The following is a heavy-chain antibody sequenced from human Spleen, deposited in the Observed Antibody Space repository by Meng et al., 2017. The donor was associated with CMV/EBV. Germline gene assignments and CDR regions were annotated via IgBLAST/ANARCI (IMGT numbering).Heavy chain of an antibody. Sequence: GESLKISCAASGFTFNSYDMNWVRQAPGKGLEWVSFISSLSTHINYADSVRGRFTISRDNAKNSLYLQMNSLRAEDTAVYYCARLSVFYARDNWFDPWGQGTLVTVSS. V-gene: IGHV3-21*01. CDR2: ISSLSTHI. CDR3: ARLSVFYARDNWFDP. D-gene: IGHD2/OR15-2a*01. CDR1: GFTFNSYD. J-gene: IGHJ5*02.